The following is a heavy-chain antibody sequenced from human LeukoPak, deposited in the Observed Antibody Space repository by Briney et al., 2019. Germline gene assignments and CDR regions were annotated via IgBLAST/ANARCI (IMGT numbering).Heavy chain of an antibody. D-gene: IGHD6-19*01. J-gene: IGHJ4*02. CDR3: AKGAVAGNDY. Sequence: GGSLRLSCAASGFTFSSYAMSWVRQAPGKGLEWDSAISGSGGSTYYADSVEGRFTISRDNSKNTLYLQVNSLRAEDTAVYYCAKGAVAGNDYWGQGTLVTVSS. CDR1: GFTFSSYA. CDR2: ISGSGGST. V-gene: IGHV3-23*01.